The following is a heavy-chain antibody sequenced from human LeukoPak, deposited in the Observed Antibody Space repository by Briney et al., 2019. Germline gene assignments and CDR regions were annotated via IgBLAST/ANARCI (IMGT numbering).Heavy chain of an antibody. CDR1: GGSISSGHYY. D-gene: IGHD2-15*01. CDR2: IYSRGST. J-gene: IGHJ6*02. V-gene: IGHV4-61*02. Sequence: PSETLSLTCTVSGGSISSGHYYLNWIRQPAGKGLEWIGRIYSRGSTNYNSSLRSRVTISVDTSKNQFSLKLSSVTAADTAVYYCAGDDLGSNYGMDVRGQGTTVTVSS. CDR3: AGDDLGSNYGMDV.